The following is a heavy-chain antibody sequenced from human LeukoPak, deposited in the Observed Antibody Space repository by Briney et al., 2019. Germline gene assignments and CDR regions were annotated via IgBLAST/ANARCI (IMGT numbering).Heavy chain of an antibody. CDR1: GFTFSQYA. D-gene: IGHD3-3*01. CDR2: ISGGGDTT. J-gene: IGHJ4*02. CDR3: AKTRSGAYLLFDS. V-gene: IGHV3-23*01. Sequence: GGSLRLSCAASGFTFSQYAVTWVRQAPGKGLEWVSGISGGGDTTYYADSVKGRFTISRDNSKNTLYLHLNSLRAEDTAVYYCAKTRSGAYLLFDSWGQGALVTVSS.